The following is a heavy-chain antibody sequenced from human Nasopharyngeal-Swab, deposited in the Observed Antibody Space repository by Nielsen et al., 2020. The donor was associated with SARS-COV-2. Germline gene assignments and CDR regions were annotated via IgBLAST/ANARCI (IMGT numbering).Heavy chain of an antibody. J-gene: IGHJ4*02. D-gene: IGHD5-18*01. CDR2: ITWNSGNT. CDR3: AKARRTDTYGYECFDS. CDR1: GFTFENYA. V-gene: IGHV3-9*01. Sequence: SLKISCAASGFTFENYAMHWVRQPPGKGLEWVSGITWNSGNTGYAESVQGRFTISRDNAKNSLYLQMNSLRAKDTALYYCAKARRTDTYGYECFDSWGQGTLVTVSS.